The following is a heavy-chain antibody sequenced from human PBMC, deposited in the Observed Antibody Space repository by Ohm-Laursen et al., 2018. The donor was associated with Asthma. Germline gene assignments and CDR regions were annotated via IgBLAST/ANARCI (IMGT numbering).Heavy chain of an antibody. D-gene: IGHD3-10*01. Sequence: SLRLSCAASGYSFSLYSIHWIRQAPGKGLEWVSYISSSSTTIYYADSVKGRFTISRDNAKNSLYLHMNSLGAEDTAVYYCRGLYHYASGRLEGDYWGQGTLVTVSS. CDR3: RGLYHYASGRLEGDY. V-gene: IGHV3-48*01. CDR2: ISSSSTTI. J-gene: IGHJ4*02. CDR1: GYSFSLYS.